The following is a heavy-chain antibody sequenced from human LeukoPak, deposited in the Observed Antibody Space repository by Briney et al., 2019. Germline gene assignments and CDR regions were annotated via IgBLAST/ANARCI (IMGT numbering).Heavy chain of an antibody. Sequence: SQTLSLTCAISGDSVSSKSAAWNWIRQSPSRGLEWLGRTYYRSKWYNDYAVFVKSRININPDTSKNQFSLQLNSVTPEDTAMHYCAREDGLGSSQTLFDYWGQGTLVTVSS. CDR1: GDSVSSKSAA. J-gene: IGHJ4*02. CDR3: AREDGLGSSQTLFDY. V-gene: IGHV6-1*01. CDR2: TYYRSKWYN. D-gene: IGHD3-10*01.